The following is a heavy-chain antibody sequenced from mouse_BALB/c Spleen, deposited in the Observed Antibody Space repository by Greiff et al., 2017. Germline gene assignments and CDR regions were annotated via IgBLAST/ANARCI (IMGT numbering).Heavy chain of an antibody. J-gene: IGHJ4*01. D-gene: IGHD4-1*01. Sequence: EVKLVESGGGLVKPGGSLKLSCAASGFTFSSYAMSWVRQSPEKRLEWVAEISSGGSYTYYPDTVTGRFTISRDNAKNTLYLEMSSLRSEDTAMYYCARKSWDDYAMDYWGQGTSVTVSS. CDR1: GFTFSSYA. V-gene: IGHV5-9-4*01. CDR2: ISSGGSYT. CDR3: ARKSWDDYAMDY.